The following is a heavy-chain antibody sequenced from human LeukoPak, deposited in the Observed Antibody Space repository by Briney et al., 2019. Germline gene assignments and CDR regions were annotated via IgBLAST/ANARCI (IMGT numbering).Heavy chain of an antibody. Sequence: GASVKVSCNASGRTFSSYAISWVRQAPGQGLESMGGNIPIFGTANYAQKFQGRVTITADESTSTAYMELSSLRSEDTAVYYCAARALYCSSTSCYYFDYWGQGTLVTVSS. V-gene: IGHV1-69*01. J-gene: IGHJ4*02. CDR3: AARALYCSSTSCYYFDY. D-gene: IGHD2-2*01. CDR1: GRTFSSYA. CDR2: NIPIFGTA.